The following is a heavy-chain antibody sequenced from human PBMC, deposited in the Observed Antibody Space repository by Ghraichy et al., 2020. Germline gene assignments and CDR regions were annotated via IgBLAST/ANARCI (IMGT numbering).Heavy chain of an antibody. CDR2: IWYDGSNK. CDR3: ARQLFGVVGLDY. CDR1: GFTFSSYG. J-gene: IGHJ4*02. V-gene: IGHV3-33*01. Sequence: GGSLRLSCAASGFTFSSYGMHWVRQAPGKGLEWVAVIWYDGSNKYYADSVKGRFTISRDNSKNTLYLQMNSLRAEDTAVYYCARQLFGVVGLDYWGQGTLVTVSS. D-gene: IGHD3-3*01.